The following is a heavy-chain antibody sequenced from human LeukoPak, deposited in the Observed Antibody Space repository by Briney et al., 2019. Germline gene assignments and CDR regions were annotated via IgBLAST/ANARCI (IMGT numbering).Heavy chain of an antibody. V-gene: IGHV3-23*01. CDR1: GFTFSSYA. Sequence: PGGSLRLSCAASGFTFSSYAMSWVRQAPGKGLEWVSAISGSGGSTYYADSVKGRFTISRDNSKNTLYLQMNSLRAEDTAVYYCAKPIFGVVTPHDGMGVWGQGTTVTVSS. J-gene: IGHJ6*02. CDR2: ISGSGGST. CDR3: AKPIFGVVTPHDGMGV. D-gene: IGHD3-3*01.